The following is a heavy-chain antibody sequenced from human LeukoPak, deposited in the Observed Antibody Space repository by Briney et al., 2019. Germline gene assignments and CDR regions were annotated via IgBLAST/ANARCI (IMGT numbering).Heavy chain of an antibody. CDR2: ISGSGGST. CDR3: AKAGAVDYGSGSYLFDY. J-gene: IGHJ4*02. V-gene: IGHV3-23*01. CDR1: GFTFSSYA. D-gene: IGHD3-10*01. Sequence: PGGSLRLSCAAPGFTFSSYAMSWVRQAPGKGLEWVSAISGSGGSTYYADSVKGRFTISRDNSKNTLYLQMNSLRAEDTAVYYCAKAGAVDYGSGSYLFDYWGQGTLVTVSS.